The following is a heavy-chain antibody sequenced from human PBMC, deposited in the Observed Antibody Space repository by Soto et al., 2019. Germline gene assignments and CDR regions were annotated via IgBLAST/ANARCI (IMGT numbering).Heavy chain of an antibody. V-gene: IGHV4-59*08. CDR1: GGSISSYY. J-gene: IGHJ6*03. CDR2: IYYSGST. CDR3: ARHGRGPYYDFWSGYEPYYMDV. D-gene: IGHD3-3*01. Sequence: PSETLSLTCTVSGGSISSYYWSWIRQPPGKGLEWIGYIYYSGSTNYNPSLKSRVTISVDTSKNQFSLKLSSVTAADTAVYYCARHGRGPYYDFWSGYEPYYMDVWGKGTTVTVSS.